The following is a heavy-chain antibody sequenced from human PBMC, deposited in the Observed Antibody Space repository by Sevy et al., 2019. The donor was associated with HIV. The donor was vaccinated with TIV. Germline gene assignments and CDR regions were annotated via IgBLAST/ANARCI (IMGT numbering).Heavy chain of an antibody. D-gene: IGHD3-16*01. Sequence: SETLSLTCTVSGGSISSSRHYWGWIRQSPGKRLEWFGSRFYGGGAYYNPSLQSRVTMSVGTSNNQFSLNVNSVTAAETAVYYCARHPLGNWFDLWGQGILVTVSS. CDR3: ARHPLGNWFDL. V-gene: IGHV4-39*01. J-gene: IGHJ5*02. CDR2: RFYGGGA. CDR1: GGSISSSRHY.